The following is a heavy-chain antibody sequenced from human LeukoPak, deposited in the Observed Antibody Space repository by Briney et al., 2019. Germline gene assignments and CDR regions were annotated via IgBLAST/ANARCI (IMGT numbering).Heavy chain of an antibody. D-gene: IGHD5-18*01. CDR2: ISSSSSYI. CDR3: ARDGALADTAMVTDY. V-gene: IGHV3-21*01. Sequence: PGGSLRLSCAASGFTFSSYSMNWVRQAPGKGLEWVSSISSSSSYIYYADSVKGRFTISRDNAKNSLYLQMNSLRAEDTAVYYCARDGALADTAMVTDYWGQGTLVTVSS. J-gene: IGHJ4*02. CDR1: GFTFSSYS.